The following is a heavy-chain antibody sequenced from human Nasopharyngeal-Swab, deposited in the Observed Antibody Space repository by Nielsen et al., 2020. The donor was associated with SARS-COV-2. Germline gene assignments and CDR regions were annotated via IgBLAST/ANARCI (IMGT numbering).Heavy chain of an antibody. V-gene: IGHV3-23*01. CDR1: GFTFSSYS. Sequence: GGSLRLSCAASGFTFSSYSMNWVRQAPGKGLEWVSAISGSGGSTYYADSVKGRFTISRDNSKNTLYLQMNSLRAEDTAVYYCAKDATRMIVVVITVLAFDIWGQGTMVTVSS. D-gene: IGHD3-22*01. CDR3: AKDATRMIVVVITVLAFDI. CDR2: ISGSGGST. J-gene: IGHJ3*02.